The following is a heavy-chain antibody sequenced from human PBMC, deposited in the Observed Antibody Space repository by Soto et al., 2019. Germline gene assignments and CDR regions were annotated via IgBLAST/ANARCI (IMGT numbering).Heavy chain of an antibody. D-gene: IGHD3-10*01. CDR3: AGDPSGGGFGEVSYGLDV. V-gene: IGHV3-13*01. CDR2: IDIVGDT. J-gene: IGHJ6*02. CDR1: GFTFGSYD. Sequence: EVQLVESGGGSVQPGGSLRLSCAASGFTFGSYDMHWVRQATGRGLEWVSSIDIVGDTYYQGSVKGRFTITRDNVMNSLYLQMNRLRAEDSAVYYCAGDPSGGGFGEVSYGLDVWGHGTTVTVSS.